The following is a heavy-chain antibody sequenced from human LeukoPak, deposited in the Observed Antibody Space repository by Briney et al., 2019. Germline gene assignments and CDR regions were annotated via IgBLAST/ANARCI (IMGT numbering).Heavy chain of an antibody. V-gene: IGHV1-69*13. Sequence: ASVKVSCKASGGTFSRYAISWVRQAPGQGLEWMGGIIPIFGTANHAQKFQGRVTITADESTSTAYVELSSLRSEDTAVYYCARLPLTGYSRGYYYGMDVWGQGTTVTVSS. CDR2: IIPIFGTA. CDR1: GGTFSRYA. CDR3: ARLPLTGYSRGYYYGMDV. D-gene: IGHD3-9*01. J-gene: IGHJ6*02.